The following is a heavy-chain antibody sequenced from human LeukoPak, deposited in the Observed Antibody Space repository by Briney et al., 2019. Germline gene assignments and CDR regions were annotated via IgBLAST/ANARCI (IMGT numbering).Heavy chain of an antibody. CDR2: IKQDGSEK. CDR1: GFTLSTYW. V-gene: IGHV3-7*05. D-gene: IGHD5-18*01. Sequence: WGSLRLSCAASGFTLSTYWMSWVRQAPGKGLERVANIKQDGSEKINVDSVKDRFTFSKNNAKNTLYLQMNSLRAEDTAVYYCARNYGYTYGFDYWGQGTLVTVSS. CDR3: ARNYGYTYGFDY. J-gene: IGHJ4*02.